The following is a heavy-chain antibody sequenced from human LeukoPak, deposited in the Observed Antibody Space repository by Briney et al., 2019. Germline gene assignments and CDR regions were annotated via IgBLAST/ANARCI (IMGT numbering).Heavy chain of an antibody. D-gene: IGHD4/OR15-4a*01. CDR1: GVSFSGYY. V-gene: IGHV4-34*01. Sequence: SETLSLTCAVYGVSFSGYYWTWIRQSPGKGLEWIGDINHSGRTNYNPSLKSRVTISADTSKNQFSLKMTSMTAADTAVYYCVRSVKLVLITYHHYYMDVWGKGTTVTVSS. CDR3: VRSVKLVLITYHHYYMDV. CDR2: INHSGRT. J-gene: IGHJ6*03.